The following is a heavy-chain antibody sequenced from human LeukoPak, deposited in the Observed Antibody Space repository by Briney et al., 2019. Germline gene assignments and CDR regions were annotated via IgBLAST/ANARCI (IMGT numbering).Heavy chain of an antibody. CDR1: GFTFSIYG. J-gene: IGHJ4*02. Sequence: GGSLRLSCAASGFTFSIYGMHWVRQAPGKGLEWVAFIRYDGSNKYYADSVKGRFTISRDNSKNTLYLQMNSLRAEDTAVYYCAKDESIYSSSWSNFDYWGQGTLVTVSS. V-gene: IGHV3-30*02. CDR2: IRYDGSNK. D-gene: IGHD6-13*01. CDR3: AKDESIYSSSWSNFDY.